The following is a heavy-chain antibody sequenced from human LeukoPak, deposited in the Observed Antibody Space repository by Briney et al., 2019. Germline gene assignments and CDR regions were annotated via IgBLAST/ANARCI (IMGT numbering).Heavy chain of an antibody. V-gene: IGHV3-21*01. Sequence: GGSLRLSCAASGFTFSSYGMNWVRQAPGKGLEWVSSISSSSSYIYYADSVKGRFTISRDNAKNSLYLQMNSLRAEDTAVYYCARERKPPTRTRNRIAAAGSLDVWGQGTTVTVSS. CDR2: ISSSSSYI. J-gene: IGHJ6*02. CDR1: GFTFSSYG. D-gene: IGHD6-13*01. CDR3: ARERKPPTRTRNRIAAAGSLDV.